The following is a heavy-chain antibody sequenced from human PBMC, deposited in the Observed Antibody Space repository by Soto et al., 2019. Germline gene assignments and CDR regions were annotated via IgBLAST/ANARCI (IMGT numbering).Heavy chain of an antibody. CDR3: ARGEKDWNRWGDGSLTLYDY. J-gene: IGHJ4*02. CDR2: IGTAGDT. Sequence: EVQLVESGGGLVQPGGSLRLSCAASVFTFSSYDMHWVRQATGKGLEWVSAIGTAGDTYYPGSVKGRFTISRENAKNSLYLQMNSLRAGDTAVYYCARGEKDWNRWGDGSLTLYDYWGQGTLVTVSS. D-gene: IGHD3-16*01. CDR1: VFTFSSYD. V-gene: IGHV3-13*01.